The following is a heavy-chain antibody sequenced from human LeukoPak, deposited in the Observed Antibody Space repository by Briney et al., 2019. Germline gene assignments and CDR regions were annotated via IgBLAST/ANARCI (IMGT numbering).Heavy chain of an antibody. Sequence: SETLSLTCTVSGGSISSGDYYWSWIRQPPGKGLEWIGYIYYSGSTYYNPSLKSRVTISVDTSKNQFSLKLSSVTAADTAVYYCARALGSWSGSDYWGQGTLVTVSS. CDR1: GGSISSGDYY. CDR3: ARALGSWSGSDY. D-gene: IGHD3-3*01. CDR2: IYYSGST. V-gene: IGHV4-30-4*08. J-gene: IGHJ4*02.